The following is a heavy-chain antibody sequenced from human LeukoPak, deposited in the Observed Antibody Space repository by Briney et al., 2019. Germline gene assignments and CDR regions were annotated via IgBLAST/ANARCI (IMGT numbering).Heavy chain of an antibody. CDR3: ARDWCSSTSCYDAFDI. V-gene: IGHV4-31*03. CDR1: GGSISSGTYY. Sequence: PSQTLSLTCTVSGGSISSGTYYWSWIRQHPGKGLEWIGYIYYSGSTYYNPSLKSRVIISVDTSKNQFYLKLSSVAAADTAVYYCARDWCSSTSCYDAFDIWGQGTMVTVSS. CDR2: IYYSGST. J-gene: IGHJ3*02. D-gene: IGHD2-2*01.